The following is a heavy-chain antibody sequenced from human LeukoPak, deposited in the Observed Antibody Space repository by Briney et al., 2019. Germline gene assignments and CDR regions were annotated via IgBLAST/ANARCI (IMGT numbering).Heavy chain of an antibody. Sequence: SETLSLTCTVSGGSITSYYWSWIRQPPGKGLEWIGYMYYTGSTNYNRSLKSRVTISVDTSKNQFSLKLTSVTAADTAEYYCARDGGIAVSAAFDVWGPGTMVTVS. CDR3: ARDGGIAVSAAFDV. J-gene: IGHJ3*01. CDR1: GGSITSYY. CDR2: MYYTGST. V-gene: IGHV4-59*01. D-gene: IGHD6-19*01.